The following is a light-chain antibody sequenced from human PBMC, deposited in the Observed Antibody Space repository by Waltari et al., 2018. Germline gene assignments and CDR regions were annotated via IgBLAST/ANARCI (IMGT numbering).Light chain of an antibody. CDR3: QQYNNWSYT. Sequence: EIVMTQSPATLSVSPGERATLSCRASQSVSGKLAWYQQRPGQAPRLLIYGASTRATGIPARFSGSGSGTEFTLTISSMQSEDFAVYYCQQYNNWSYTFGQGTKLGIK. CDR2: GAS. J-gene: IGKJ2*01. V-gene: IGKV3-15*01. CDR1: QSVSGK.